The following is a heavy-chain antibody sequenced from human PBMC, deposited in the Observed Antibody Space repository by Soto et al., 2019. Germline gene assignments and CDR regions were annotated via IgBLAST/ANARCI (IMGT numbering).Heavy chain of an antibody. CDR3: ARVGYSYGYAYYYYYGMAV. CDR1: GYTFTSYD. J-gene: IGHJ6*02. D-gene: IGHD5-18*01. Sequence: GASVKVSCKASGYTFTSYDINWVRQATGQGLEWMGWMNPNSGNTGYAQKFQGRVTMTRNTSISTAYMELSSLRSEDTAVYYCARVGYSYGYAYYYYYGMAVWGQGTTVTVSS. CDR2: MNPNSGNT. V-gene: IGHV1-8*01.